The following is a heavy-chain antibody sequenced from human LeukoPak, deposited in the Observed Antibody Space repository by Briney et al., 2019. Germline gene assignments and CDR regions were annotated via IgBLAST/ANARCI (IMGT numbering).Heavy chain of an antibody. Sequence: PGGSLRLSCAASGFTFSSSWMQWVRQAPGQGLVWVSRINSDESVTTYTNSVEGRSTISRDNAKNTLYLQMNSLRAEDTAMYYCVRSRFTTSSFDYWGQGTLVTVSS. V-gene: IGHV3-74*03. CDR3: VRSRFTTSSFDY. CDR2: INSDESVT. J-gene: IGHJ4*02. D-gene: IGHD2-2*01. CDR1: GFTFSSSW.